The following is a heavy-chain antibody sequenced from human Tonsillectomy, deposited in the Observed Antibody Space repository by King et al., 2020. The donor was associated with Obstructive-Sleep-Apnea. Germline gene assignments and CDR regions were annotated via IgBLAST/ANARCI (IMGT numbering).Heavy chain of an antibody. CDR1: GFTFSSYG. D-gene: IGHD2-21*02. J-gene: IGHJ4*02. Sequence: VQLVESGGGVVQPGRSLRLSCAASGFTFSSYGMHWVRQAPGKGLEWVAVISYDGSNKYYADSVKGRFTISRDNSKNTLDLQMNSLRAEDTAVYDCAKDRGSVVVTAILDYWGQGTLVTVSS. CDR3: AKDRGSVVVTAILDY. V-gene: IGHV3-30*18. CDR2: ISYDGSNK.